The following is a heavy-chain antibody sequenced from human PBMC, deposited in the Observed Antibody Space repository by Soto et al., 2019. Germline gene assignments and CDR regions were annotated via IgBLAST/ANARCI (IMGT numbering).Heavy chain of an antibody. Sequence: GGSLRLSCAASGFTFSSYAMSWVRQAPGKGLEWVSAISGSGGSTYYADSVKGRFTISRDNSKNTLYLQMNSLRAEDTAVYYCAKSPGRVIVVDYFDYWGQGTLVTVSS. J-gene: IGHJ4*02. CDR2: ISGSGGST. D-gene: IGHD3-22*01. CDR3: AKSPGRVIVVDYFDY. V-gene: IGHV3-23*01. CDR1: GFTFSSYA.